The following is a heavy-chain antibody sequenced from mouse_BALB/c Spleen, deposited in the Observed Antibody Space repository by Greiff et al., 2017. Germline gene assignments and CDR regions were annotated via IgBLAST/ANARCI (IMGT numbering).Heavy chain of an antibody. V-gene: IGHV5-6-5*01. CDR2: ISSGGST. Sequence: EVKLMESGGGLVKPGGSLKLSCAASGFTFSSYAMSWVRQTPEKRLEWVASISSGGSTYYPDSVKGRFTISRDNARNILYLQMSSLRSEDTAMYYCARDYGYDWYFDVWGAGTTVTVSS. J-gene: IGHJ1*01. D-gene: IGHD2-2*01. CDR1: GFTFSSYA. CDR3: ARDYGYDWYFDV.